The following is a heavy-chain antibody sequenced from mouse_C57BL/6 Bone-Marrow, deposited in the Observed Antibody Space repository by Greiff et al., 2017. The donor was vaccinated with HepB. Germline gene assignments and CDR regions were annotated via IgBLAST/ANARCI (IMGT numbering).Heavy chain of an antibody. CDR1: GFTFSDYY. D-gene: IGHD1-1*01. CDR3: ARQGIYYGSSPDY. Sequence: EVMLVESGGGLVQPGGSLKLSCAASGFTFSDYYMYWVRQTPEKRLEWVAYISNGGGSTYYPDTVKGRFTISRDNAKNTLYLQMSRLKSEDTAMYYCARQGIYYGSSPDYWGQGTTLTVSS. CDR2: ISNGGGST. V-gene: IGHV5-12*01. J-gene: IGHJ2*01.